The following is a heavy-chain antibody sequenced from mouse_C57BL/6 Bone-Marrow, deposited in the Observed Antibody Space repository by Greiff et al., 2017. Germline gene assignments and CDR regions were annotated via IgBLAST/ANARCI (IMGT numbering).Heavy chain of an antibody. CDR2: IDPSDSYT. CDR3: AREGYGNYFYYFDY. D-gene: IGHD2-10*02. Sequence: VQLQQPGAELVMPGASVKLSCKASGYTFTSYWMHWVKQRPGQGLEWIGEIDPSDSYTNYNQKFKGKSTLTVDKSSSTAYMQLSSLTSEDSAVYYCAREGYGNYFYYFDYWGQGTTLTVSS. CDR1: GYTFTSYW. V-gene: IGHV1-69*01. J-gene: IGHJ2*01.